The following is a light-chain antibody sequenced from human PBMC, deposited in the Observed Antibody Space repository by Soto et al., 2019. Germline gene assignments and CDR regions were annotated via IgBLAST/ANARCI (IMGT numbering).Light chain of an antibody. CDR1: QSVRNNY. J-gene: IGKJ2*01. CDR2: GSS. Sequence: EVVLTQSPGTLSLSPGERATLSCRASQSVRNNYLAWYQQKPGQSPKLLIFGSSDRATGIPDRFSGSGSGTDFTLTISRLEPGDFAVYYCQQYGSSPPYTFGQGTKLEIK. V-gene: IGKV3-20*01. CDR3: QQYGSSPPYT.